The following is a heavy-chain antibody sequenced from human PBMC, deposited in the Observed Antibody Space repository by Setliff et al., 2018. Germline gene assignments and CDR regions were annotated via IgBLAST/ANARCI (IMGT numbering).Heavy chain of an antibody. D-gene: IGHD6-13*01. J-gene: IGHJ4*02. CDR1: GYTFTSYY. V-gene: IGHV1-46*01. Sequence: GASVKVSCKASGYTFTSYYMHWVRQAPGQGLEWMGIINPSGGSTSYAQKFQGRVTMTRDTPTSTVYMELSSLRSEDTAVYYCARRSSSGNGFDYWGQGTQVTVSS. CDR2: INPSGGST. CDR3: ARRSSSGNGFDY.